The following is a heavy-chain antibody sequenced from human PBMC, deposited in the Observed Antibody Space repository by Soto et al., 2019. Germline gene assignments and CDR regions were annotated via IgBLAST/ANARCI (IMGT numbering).Heavy chain of an antibody. CDR3: ARAAYGDYERLTWFHP. CDR1: GGSISSSGYY. J-gene: IGHJ5*02. Sequence: QVQLQESGPGLVKPSQTLSLTCTVSGGSISSSGYYWSWIRQHPEKGLEWIGNIYYSGGTYYNPSIKCRLTIPIDTSTNQCSLKLRPVTAADTAIYDCARAAYGDYERLTWFHPWGQETVVTVSS. CDR2: IYYSGGT. D-gene: IGHD4-17*01. V-gene: IGHV4-31*03.